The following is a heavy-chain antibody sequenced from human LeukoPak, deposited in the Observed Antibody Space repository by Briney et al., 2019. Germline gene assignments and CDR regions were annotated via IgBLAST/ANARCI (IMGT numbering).Heavy chain of an antibody. CDR3: ARGAFDRLEYSSYRSFDY. D-gene: IGHD6-6*01. CDR2: IIPIFGTA. CDR1: GGTFSSYA. J-gene: IGHJ4*02. V-gene: IGHV1-69*13. Sequence: ASVKVSCKASGGTFSSYAISWVRQAPGQGLEWMGGIIPIFGTANYAQKFQGRVTITADESTSTAYMELSSLRSEDTAVYYCARGAFDRLEYSSYRSFDYWGQGTLVTVSS.